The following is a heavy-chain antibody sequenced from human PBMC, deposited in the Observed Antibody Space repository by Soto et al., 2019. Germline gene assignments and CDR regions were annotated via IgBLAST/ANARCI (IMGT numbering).Heavy chain of an antibody. CDR2: IGFDGNND. CDR1: GFSLGSYG. D-gene: IGHD6-13*01. CDR3: AREIGYSSTWPSY. J-gene: IGHJ4*02. Sequence: PGGSLRLSCAASGFSLGSYGMHWVRQAPGKGLEWVAVIGFDGNNDYYANSVKGRFTISRDNSGNTLYLEMKSLRVEDTAVYYCAREIGYSSTWPSYWGPGTRVTVS. V-gene: IGHV3-33*01.